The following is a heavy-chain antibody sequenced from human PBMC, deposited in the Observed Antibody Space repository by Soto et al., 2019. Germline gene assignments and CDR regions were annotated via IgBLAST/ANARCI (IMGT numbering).Heavy chain of an antibody. V-gene: IGHV4-59*08. CDR3: ASSSPYYDILTGYPQNWFAP. CDR2: IYYSGST. Sequence: PSETLSLTCTVSGGSISSYYWSWIRQPPGKGLEWIGYIYYSGSTNYNPSLKSRVTISVDTSKNQFSLRLSSVTAADTAVYYCASSSPYYDILTGYPQNWFAPWGQGTLVTVS. J-gene: IGHJ5*02. CDR1: GGSISSYY. D-gene: IGHD3-9*01.